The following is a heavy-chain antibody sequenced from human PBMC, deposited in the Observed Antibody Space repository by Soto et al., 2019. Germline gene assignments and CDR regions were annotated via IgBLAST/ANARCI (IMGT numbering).Heavy chain of an antibody. D-gene: IGHD5-12*01. J-gene: IGHJ3*01. CDR3: AKYNRGYDNDAFNF. CDR2: ITWNSGSV. V-gene: IGHV3-9*01. Sequence: EVQLVESGGGLVQPGRSLRLSCVASGFTFDDYGLRWVRQTPEKGLEWVSSITWNSGSVFYADSVKGRFTISRDNAKNSLYLKMNGLRVEDTALYYCAKYNRGYDNDAFNFWGQGTMVTVSS. CDR1: GFTFDDYG.